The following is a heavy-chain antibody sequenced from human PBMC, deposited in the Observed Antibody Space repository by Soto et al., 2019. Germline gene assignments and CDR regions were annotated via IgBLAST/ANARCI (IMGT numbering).Heavy chain of an antibody. CDR2: IYYSGST. D-gene: IGHD1-26*01. CDR1: GGSISSGGYY. Sequence: PSETLSLTCTVSGGSISSGGYYWSWIRQHPGKGLEWIGYIYYSGSTYYNPSLKSRVTISVDTSKNQFSLKLSSVTAADTAVYYCARVDGSYYNSPLDYWGQGTLVTVSS. V-gene: IGHV4-31*03. J-gene: IGHJ4*02. CDR3: ARVDGSYYNSPLDY.